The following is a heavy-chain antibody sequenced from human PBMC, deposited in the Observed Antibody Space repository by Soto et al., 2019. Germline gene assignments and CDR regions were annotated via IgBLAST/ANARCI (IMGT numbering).Heavy chain of an antibody. CDR1: GGSIRSFN. CDR3: ARGVDYGDSPYFDY. J-gene: IGHJ4*02. Sequence: VQLQESGPGLVKPSETLSLTCSVSGGSIRSFNWNWIRQPPGKGLEWIGSFYYVRSTTYNPSLKSRVTTSVDTSKNQSSLKVTSVTAADTANDYCARGVDYGDSPYFDYWGQGALVTVSS. D-gene: IGHD4-17*01. CDR2: FYYVRST. V-gene: IGHV4-59*01.